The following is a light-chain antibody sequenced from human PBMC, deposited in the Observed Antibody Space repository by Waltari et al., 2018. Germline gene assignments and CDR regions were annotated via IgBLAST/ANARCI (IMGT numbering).Light chain of an antibody. CDR3: QQTYSTPRT. CDR2: AAS. V-gene: IGKV1-39*01. J-gene: IGKJ1*01. Sequence: DIQMTQSPSPLSASVGDRVPITCRTSQSITSYLNWYKQKPGKAPNLLIYAASSLQSGVPSRFSGSGSGTDFTLTISSLQSEDFATYYCQQTYSTPRTFGQGTKVEVK. CDR1: QSITSY.